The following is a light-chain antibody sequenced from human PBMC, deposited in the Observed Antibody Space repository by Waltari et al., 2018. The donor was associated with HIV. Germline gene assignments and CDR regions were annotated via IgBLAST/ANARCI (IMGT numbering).Light chain of an antibody. CDR2: GAT. CDR3: QQYNELPQT. Sequence: EIVMTQSPDTVSVSPGDRATLSCRASQSVGGNLAWYQVRPGQTPSLLIYGATSRTTGFPARFSGRGSGTEFTLTISGLQSEDFAIYYCQQYNELPQTFGQGTRV. J-gene: IGKJ1*01. V-gene: IGKV3-15*01. CDR1: QSVGGN.